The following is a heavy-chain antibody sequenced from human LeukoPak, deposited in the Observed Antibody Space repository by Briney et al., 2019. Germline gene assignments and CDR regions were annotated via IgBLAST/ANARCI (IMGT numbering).Heavy chain of an antibody. CDR2: VSSSGTP. V-gene: IGHV4-38-2*02. CDR1: GYSVSSGYY. Sequence: SETLSLTCIVSGYSVSSGYYWGWSRRSPGKGLEWLAAVSSSGTPYYSPSLKGRVTISLDTFKNEFSLRLTSVAAADTGVYYCARAPGSGWSDWGQGARVTVSS. CDR3: ARAPGSGWSD. J-gene: IGHJ4*02. D-gene: IGHD6-19*01.